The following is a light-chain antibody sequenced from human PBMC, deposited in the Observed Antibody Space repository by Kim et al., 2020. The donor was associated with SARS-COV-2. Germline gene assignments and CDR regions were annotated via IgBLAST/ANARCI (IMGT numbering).Light chain of an antibody. Sequence: ASTGDRVTITCQASHDISNHLNWYQQKPGKAPKLLIYDASKLETGVPSRFSGSGSGTDFTFTISSLQPEYFATYYCQQYDTDPSYTFGQGTKLEI. J-gene: IGKJ2*01. CDR3: QQYDTDPSYT. CDR1: HDISNH. V-gene: IGKV1-33*01. CDR2: DAS.